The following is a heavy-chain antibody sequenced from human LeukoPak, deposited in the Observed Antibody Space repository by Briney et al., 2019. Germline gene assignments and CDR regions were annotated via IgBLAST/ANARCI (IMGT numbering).Heavy chain of an antibody. V-gene: IGHV3-66*01. D-gene: IGHD1-26*01. Sequence: GGSLRLSCAASGFTVSSNYMSWVRQAPGKGLEWVSVIYSGGSTYYADSVKGRFTISRDNSKNTLYLQMNSLRAEDTAVYYCARSIVGATRGWFDPWGQGTLVTVSS. CDR3: ARSIVGATRGWFDP. CDR1: GFTVSSNY. CDR2: IYSGGST. J-gene: IGHJ5*02.